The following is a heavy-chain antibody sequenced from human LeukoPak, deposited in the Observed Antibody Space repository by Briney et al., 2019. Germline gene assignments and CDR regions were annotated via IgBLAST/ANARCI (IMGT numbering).Heavy chain of an antibody. D-gene: IGHD3-22*01. CDR1: GYTFTSYD. Sequence: GASVNVSCNASGYTFTSYDMHWVRQAPGQGLEWMGIIHPSGGSTSYAQKFQGRVTMTRDTSTSTVYMELYSLRSEDTAVYYCASLYYYDSSGYSEDAFDIWGQGTMVTVSS. J-gene: IGHJ3*02. CDR3: ASLYYYDSSGYSEDAFDI. V-gene: IGHV1-46*01. CDR2: IHPSGGST.